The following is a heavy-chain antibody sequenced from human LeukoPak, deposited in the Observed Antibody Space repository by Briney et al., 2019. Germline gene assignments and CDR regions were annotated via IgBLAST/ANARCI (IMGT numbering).Heavy chain of an antibody. D-gene: IGHD1-26*01. Sequence: PSETLSLTCTVSGYSISSGYYWGWIRQPPGKGLEWIGSIYHSGSTYYNPSLKSRVTISVDTSKNQFSLKLSSVTAADTAVYYCARSIVGATDTWGQGTLVTVSS. V-gene: IGHV4-38-2*02. CDR2: IYHSGST. CDR3: ARSIVGATDT. J-gene: IGHJ5*02. CDR1: GYSISSGYY.